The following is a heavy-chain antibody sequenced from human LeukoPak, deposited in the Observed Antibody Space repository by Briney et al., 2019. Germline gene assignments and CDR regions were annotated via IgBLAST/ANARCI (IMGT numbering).Heavy chain of an antibody. V-gene: IGHV4-38-2*02. CDR1: GYSISSGYY. D-gene: IGHD6-13*01. J-gene: IGHJ6*03. CDR2: IYHSGST. CDR3: ARYSSSWYGDYYYMDV. Sequence: SETLSLTCTVSGYSISSGYYWGWIRQPPGKGLEWIGSIYHSGSTYYNPSLKSRVTISVDTSKNQFSLKLSSVTAADTAVYYCARYSSSWYGDYYYMDVWGKGTTVTVSS.